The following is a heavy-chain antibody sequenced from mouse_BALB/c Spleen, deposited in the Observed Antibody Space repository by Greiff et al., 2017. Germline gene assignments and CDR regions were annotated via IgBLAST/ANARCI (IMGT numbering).Heavy chain of an antibody. D-gene: IGHD1-1*01. V-gene: IGHV5-9-4*01. CDR1: GFTFSSYA. Sequence: EVKVVESGGGLVKPGGSLKLSCAASGFTFSSYAMSWVRQSPEKRLEWVAEISSGGSYTYYPDTVTGRFTISRDNAKNTLYLEMSSLRSEDTAMYYCARDGSSYPFAYWGQGTLVTVSA. J-gene: IGHJ3*01. CDR3: ARDGSSYPFAY. CDR2: ISSGGSYT.